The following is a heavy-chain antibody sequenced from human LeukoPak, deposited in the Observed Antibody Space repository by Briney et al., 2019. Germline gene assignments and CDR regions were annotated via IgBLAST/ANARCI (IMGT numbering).Heavy chain of an antibody. J-gene: IGHJ6*02. CDR1: GFTFSDYY. D-gene: IGHD3-3*01. CDR3: ARGTRGYLWSGYPNYYYYGMDV. CDR2: ISSSGSTI. Sequence: GGSLRLSCAASGFTFSDYYMSWIRQAPGKGLEWVSYISSSGSTIYYADSVKGRFTIARDNAKNSLYLQMNSLRAEDTAVYYCARGTRGYLWSGYPNYYYYGMDVWGQGTTVTVSS. V-gene: IGHV3-11*01.